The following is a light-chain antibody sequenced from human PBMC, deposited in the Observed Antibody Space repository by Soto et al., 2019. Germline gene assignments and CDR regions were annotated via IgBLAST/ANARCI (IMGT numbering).Light chain of an antibody. CDR3: TLHTSESTYV. CDR1: STDFVSYNL. V-gene: IGLV2-18*01. Sequence: QSVLTQPPSVSGSPGQSVTISCTGTSTDFVSYNLVSWYQQPPGTAPKLILYEASNRPSGVPERFSGSKSGNTASLTISGLQAADDADYYCTLHTSESTYVSGTGTTVTVL. J-gene: IGLJ1*01. CDR2: EAS.